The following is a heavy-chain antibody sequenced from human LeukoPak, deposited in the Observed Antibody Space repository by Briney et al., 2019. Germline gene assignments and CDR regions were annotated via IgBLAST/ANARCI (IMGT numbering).Heavy chain of an antibody. CDR3: ARHVQDLGIKV. J-gene: IGHJ6*02. Sequence: SETLSLTCTGSGASISSSDSYWSWIRQPPGKGLEWIGSIYRRGSTSYNPSQKSRVTVSEDMSKNHFSLRLSSVTAADTAVYYCARHVQDLGIKVWGQGTTVTVSS. CDR2: IYRRGST. CDR1: GASISSSDSY. V-gene: IGHV4-39*01.